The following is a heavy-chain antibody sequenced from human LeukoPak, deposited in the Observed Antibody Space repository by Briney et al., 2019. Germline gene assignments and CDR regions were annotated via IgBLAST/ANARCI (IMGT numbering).Heavy chain of an antibody. Sequence: SETLSLTCTVSGGSISSTTYYWDWIRQPPGKGLEWIGSISHRGSTYYKPSLTSRVTMSIDTSKNQFSLKLTSVTAADTAVYYCARLNAGDPSSRTVDYWGQGTLVTVSS. J-gene: IGHJ4*02. V-gene: IGHV4-39*01. D-gene: IGHD3-10*01. CDR1: GGSISSTTYY. CDR3: ARLNAGDPSSRTVDY. CDR2: ISHRGST.